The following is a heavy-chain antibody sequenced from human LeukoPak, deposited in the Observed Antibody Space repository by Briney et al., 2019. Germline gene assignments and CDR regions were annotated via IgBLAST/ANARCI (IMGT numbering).Heavy chain of an antibody. Sequence: PGGSLRLSCAASGFTFDDYAMHWVRQAPGKGLEWVSLISGVGGRTYYADSVKGRFTISRDNSKNSLYLQMNSLRTEDTALYYCAKDFYDYVWGSLDCWGQRTLVTVSS. CDR3: AKDFYDYVWGSLDC. J-gene: IGHJ4*02. CDR2: ISGVGGRT. D-gene: IGHD3-16*01. CDR1: GFTFDDYA. V-gene: IGHV3-43*02.